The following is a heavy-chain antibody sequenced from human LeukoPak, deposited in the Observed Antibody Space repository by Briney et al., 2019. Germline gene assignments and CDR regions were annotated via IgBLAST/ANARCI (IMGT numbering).Heavy chain of an antibody. Sequence: PGGSLRLSCEASGFTFSYYGMHWVRQAPGKGLEWVAIIWYDGSNKYYADSVKGRFTISRDNSKSTLYLQMNSLRAEDTAVYYCATERYYGSGSYWAMDVWGKGTTVTVTS. D-gene: IGHD3-10*01. CDR2: IWYDGSNK. CDR3: ATERYYGSGSYWAMDV. CDR1: GFTFSYYG. V-gene: IGHV3-33*01. J-gene: IGHJ6*04.